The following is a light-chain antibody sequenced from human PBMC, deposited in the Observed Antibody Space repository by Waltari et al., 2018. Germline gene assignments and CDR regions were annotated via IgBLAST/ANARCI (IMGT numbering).Light chain of an antibody. CDR1: SSDVGGHTS. V-gene: IGLV2-8*01. J-gene: IGLJ1*01. Sequence: HSALTQPPSASGSPGPSVPLSCPGTSSDVGGHTSCSCTQQDPGKAPKLMLYDVSKRPSGVPDRFSGSKSDNTASLTVSGLQAEDEADYYCSSYAGVNSHVFGTGTKVTVL. CDR3: SSYAGVNSHV. CDR2: DVS.